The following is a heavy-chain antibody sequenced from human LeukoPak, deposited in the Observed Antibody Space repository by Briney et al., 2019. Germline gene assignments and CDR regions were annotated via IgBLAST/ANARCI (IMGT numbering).Heavy chain of an antibody. D-gene: IGHD2-2*01. CDR2: IYPGDSDT. V-gene: IGHV5-51*01. J-gene: IGHJ5*02. Sequence: GESLKISCKGSGYSFTSYWIGWLRQMPGEGLEWMGIIYPGDSDTRYSPSFQGQVTISADKSISTAYLQWSSLKASDTAMYYCARLDAVPAAIAGDTNWFDPWGQGTLVTVSS. CDR1: GYSFTSYW. CDR3: ARLDAVPAAIAGDTNWFDP.